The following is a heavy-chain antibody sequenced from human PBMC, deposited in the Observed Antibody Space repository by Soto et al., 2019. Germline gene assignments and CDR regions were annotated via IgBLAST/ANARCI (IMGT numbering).Heavy chain of an antibody. Sequence: QVQLQESGPGLVKPSETLSLTCTVSGGSISSYYWSWIRQPPGKGLEWIGYIYYSGSTNYNPSLQSRVTISVDTSKNQFSLKLSSVTAADTAVYYCARDGKLRSGGSSGLGYWGQGTLVTVSS. D-gene: IGHD2-15*01. V-gene: IGHV4-59*01. CDR3: ARDGKLRSGGSSGLGY. J-gene: IGHJ4*02. CDR2: IYYSGST. CDR1: GGSISSYY.